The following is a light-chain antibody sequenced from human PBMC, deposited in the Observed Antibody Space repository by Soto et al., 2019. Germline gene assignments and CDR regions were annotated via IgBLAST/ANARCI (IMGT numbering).Light chain of an antibody. CDR3: RSSDAGLGGPV. CDR2: GNT. V-gene: IGLV1-40*01. J-gene: IGLJ7*01. Sequence: QSVLTQPPSVSGAPGQRVTISCTGTNSNIGAGYDVHWYQQLPGTAPKLLIYGNTNRPSGVPDRFSGSKSGTLVSLAITGLHHEEEYDYYCRSSDAGLGGPVFGGGTQLTVL. CDR1: NSNIGAGYD.